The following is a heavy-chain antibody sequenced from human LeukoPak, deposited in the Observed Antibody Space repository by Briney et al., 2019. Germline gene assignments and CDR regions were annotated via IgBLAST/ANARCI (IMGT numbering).Heavy chain of an antibody. J-gene: IGHJ4*02. CDR1: GYRFTDYY. CDR3: ISGQAHGSGSDY. Sequence: ASVKVSCKTSGYRFTDYYIHWVRQAPGQGLEWMGWINPDSGGTNYAEEFQGRVTMTRDTSISTAYMALSRLRFDDTVLYYCISGQAHGSGSDYWGQGTLVTVSS. V-gene: IGHV1-2*02. D-gene: IGHD6-19*01. CDR2: INPDSGGT.